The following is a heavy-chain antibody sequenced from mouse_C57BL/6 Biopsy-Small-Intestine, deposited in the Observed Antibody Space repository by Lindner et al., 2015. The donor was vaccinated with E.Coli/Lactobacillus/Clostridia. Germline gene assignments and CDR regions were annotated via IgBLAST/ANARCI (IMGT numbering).Heavy chain of an antibody. D-gene: IGHD2-12*01. CDR2: FVPKIKTS. Sequence: SVKVSCKVSGGSYNSLAITWVRQAPGLGLEWMGGFVPKIKTSKDALKFQNRLTITADDSTTTIYMQLNSLTSEDTAVYFCASLHGSGRYYRPGDYTSYRLDVWGQGTTVTVSP. J-gene: IGHJ1*01. CDR3: ASLHGSGRYYRPGDYTSYRLDV. CDR1: GGSYNSLA. V-gene: IGHV1-4*01.